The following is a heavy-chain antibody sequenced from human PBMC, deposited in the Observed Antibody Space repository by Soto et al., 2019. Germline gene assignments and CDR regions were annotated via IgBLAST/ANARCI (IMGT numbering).Heavy chain of an antibody. CDR2: IYSGGYT. V-gene: IGHV3-53*01. CDR3: ARRPGGGGY. D-gene: IGHD3-10*01. CDR1: GFTVSNNY. J-gene: IGHJ4*02. Sequence: EVQLVESGGGLIQPGGSLRLSCAVSGFTVSNNYMSWVRQAPGKGLEGVSVIYSGGYTAYGDSVKGRFTISRDNSKKPHYLQKKSRGAAATGLFFCARRPGGGGYWGQGTLVTVSS.